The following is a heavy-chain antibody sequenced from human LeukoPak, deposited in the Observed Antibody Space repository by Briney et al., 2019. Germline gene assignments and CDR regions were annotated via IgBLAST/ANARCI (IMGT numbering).Heavy chain of an antibody. V-gene: IGHV4-34*01. J-gene: IGHJ4*02. CDR2: INHSGST. CDR1: GGSFSGYY. Sequence: SETLSLTCAVYGGSFSGYYWGWIRQPPGKGLEWIGEINHSGSTNYNPSLKSRVTISVDTSKNQFSLKLSSVTAADTAVYYCARGPLYYYDGSDYSFGYLFDYWGQGTLVTVSS. D-gene: IGHD3-22*01. CDR3: ARGPLYYYDGSDYSFGYLFDY.